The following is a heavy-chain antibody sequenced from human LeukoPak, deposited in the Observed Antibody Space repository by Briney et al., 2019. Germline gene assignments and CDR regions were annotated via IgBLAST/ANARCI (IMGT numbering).Heavy chain of an antibody. CDR1: GYTFTGYY. J-gene: IGHJ4*02. CDR3: APGEELSYFDY. D-gene: IGHD3-10*01. CDR2: INPNSGGT. Sequence: GASVKVSCKASGYTFTGYYMHWGRQGPGQGVECMGWINPNSGGTNYAQKLQGRVTMTRDTSISTAYMELSRLRSDDTAVYYCAPGEELSYFDYWGQGTLVTVSS. V-gene: IGHV1-2*02.